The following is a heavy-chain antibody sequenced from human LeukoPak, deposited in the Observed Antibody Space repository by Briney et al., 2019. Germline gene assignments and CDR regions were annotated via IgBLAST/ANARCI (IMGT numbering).Heavy chain of an antibody. CDR2: IKQDGSEK. Sequence: GGSLRLSCAASGFTFSSYWMSWVRQAPGKGLEWVANIKQDGSEKYYVDSVKGRFTISRDSAKNSLYLQMNSLRAEDTAVYYCARVRDYGGKGTEYFQHWGQGTLVTVSS. D-gene: IGHD4-23*01. J-gene: IGHJ1*01. V-gene: IGHV3-7*04. CDR3: ARVRDYGGKGTEYFQH. CDR1: GFTFSSYW.